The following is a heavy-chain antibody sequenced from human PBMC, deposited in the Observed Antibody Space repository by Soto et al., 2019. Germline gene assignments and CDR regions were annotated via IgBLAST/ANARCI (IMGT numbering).Heavy chain of an antibody. CDR1: GFSLTNGRMG. V-gene: IGHV2-26*01. CDR3: ARMDGDYNDYGLDV. J-gene: IGHJ6*02. D-gene: IGHD4-17*01. Sequence: QVTLKESGPVLVKPTETLTLTCSVSGFSLTNGRMGVSWIRQPPGKALEWLAHFFSDAERSYSTSMQSRLNLYKDSAGSQVVRTMTNMAPADTATYFCARMDGDYNDYGLDVWGHGIAVTVSS. CDR2: FFSDAER.